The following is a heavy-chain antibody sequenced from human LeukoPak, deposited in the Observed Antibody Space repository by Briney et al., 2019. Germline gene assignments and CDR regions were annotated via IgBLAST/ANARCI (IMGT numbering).Heavy chain of an antibody. J-gene: IGHJ4*02. CDR1: GGTFSSYA. D-gene: IGHD6-13*01. CDR3: AREGGIAAAVDY. Sequence: SVKVSCKASGGTFSSYAISWVRKAPGQGLEWMGRIIPIFGTANYAQKFQGRVTITTDESTSTAYMELSSLRSEDTAVYYCAREGGIAAAVDYWGQGTLVTVSS. V-gene: IGHV1-69*05. CDR2: IIPIFGTA.